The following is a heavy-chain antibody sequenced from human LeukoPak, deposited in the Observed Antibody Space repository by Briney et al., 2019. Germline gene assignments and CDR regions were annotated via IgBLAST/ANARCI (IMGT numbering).Heavy chain of an antibody. Sequence: SETLSLTCTVSGGSISSYYWSWIRQPAGKGLEWIGHIYTSGSTNYNPSLKSRVTISVDKSKNQFSLKLSSVTAADTAVYYCARGRDGTGYSLDWFDSWGRGTLVSVSS. J-gene: IGHJ5*01. CDR3: ARGRDGTGYSLDWFDS. D-gene: IGHD3-22*01. CDR2: IYTSGST. V-gene: IGHV4-4*07. CDR1: GGSISSYY.